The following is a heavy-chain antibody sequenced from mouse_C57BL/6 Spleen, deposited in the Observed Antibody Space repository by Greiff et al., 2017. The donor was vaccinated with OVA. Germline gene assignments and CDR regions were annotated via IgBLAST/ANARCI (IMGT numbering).Heavy chain of an antibody. CDR1: GYTFTSYW. J-gene: IGHJ2*01. V-gene: IGHV1-74*01. D-gene: IGHD1-1*01. Sequence: QVHVKQPGAELVKPGASVKVSCKASGYTFTSYWMHWVKQRPGQGLEWIGRIHPSDSDTNYNQKFKGKATLTVDKSSSTAYMQLSSLTSEDSAVYYCALIAITTVVPDYWGQGTTLTVSS. CDR3: ALIAITTVVPDY. CDR2: IHPSDSDT.